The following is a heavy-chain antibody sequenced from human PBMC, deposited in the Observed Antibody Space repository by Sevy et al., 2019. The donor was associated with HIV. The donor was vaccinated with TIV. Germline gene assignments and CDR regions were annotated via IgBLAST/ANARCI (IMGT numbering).Heavy chain of an antibody. CDR2: IIPIFGTA. V-gene: IGHV1-69*13. CDR3: ARGDVAAAGTSGYYGMDV. J-gene: IGHJ6*02. D-gene: IGHD6-13*01. Sequence: ASVKVSCKASGGTFSSYAISWVRQAPGQGLEWMGGIIPIFGTANYAQKFQGRVTITADESTSTAYMELSSLGSEATAVYYCARGDVAAAGTSGYYGMDVWGQGTTVTVSS. CDR1: GGTFSSYA.